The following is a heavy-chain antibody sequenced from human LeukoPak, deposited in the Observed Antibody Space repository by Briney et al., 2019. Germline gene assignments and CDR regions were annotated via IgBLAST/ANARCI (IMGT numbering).Heavy chain of an antibody. Sequence: PSETLSLTCAVYGGSFSGYYWSWIRQPPGKGLEWIGRIYTSGSTNYNPSLKSRVTMSVDTSKNQFSLKLSSVTAADTAVYYCARDSSGWYSYWGQGTLVTVSS. CDR2: IYTSGST. V-gene: IGHV4-59*10. CDR3: ARDSSGWYSY. D-gene: IGHD6-19*01. CDR1: GGSFSGYY. J-gene: IGHJ4*02.